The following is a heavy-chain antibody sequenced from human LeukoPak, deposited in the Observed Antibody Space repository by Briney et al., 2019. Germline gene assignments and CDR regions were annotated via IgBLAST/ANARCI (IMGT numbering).Heavy chain of an antibody. CDR2: ISGSGGST. CDR1: GFTFSSYA. Sequence: GGSLRLSCAASGFTFSSYAMSWVRQAPGKGLEWVSAISGSGGSTYYNPSLKSRVTISVDTSKNQFSLKLSSVTAADTAVYYCAREGSSSLYYYGMDVWGQGTTVTVSS. CDR3: AREGSSSLYYYGMDV. J-gene: IGHJ6*02. D-gene: IGHD6-13*01. V-gene: IGHV3-23*02.